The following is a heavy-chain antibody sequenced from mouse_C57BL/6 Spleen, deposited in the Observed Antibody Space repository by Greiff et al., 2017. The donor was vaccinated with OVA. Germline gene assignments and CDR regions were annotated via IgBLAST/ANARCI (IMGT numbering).Heavy chain of an antibody. CDR2: IDTSDSET. Sequence: VQLQQPGAELVRPGSSVKLSCKASGYTFTSYWMHWVKQRPIQGLEWIGNIDTSDSETHSNQKFKAKATLTVDKSYSPAYMQLSSLTSEDSAFYYSTRSMCSSCYPCYFDVWGTGTTVTVSS. V-gene: IGHV1-52*01. D-gene: IGHD3-2*02. J-gene: IGHJ1*03. CDR1: GYTFTSYW. CDR3: TRSMCSSCYPCYFDV.